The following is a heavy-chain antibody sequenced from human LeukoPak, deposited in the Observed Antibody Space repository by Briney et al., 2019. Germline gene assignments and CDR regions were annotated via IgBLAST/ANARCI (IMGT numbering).Heavy chain of an antibody. V-gene: IGHV1-2*02. CDR1: GYTFTGYY. CDR2: INPNSGGT. J-gene: IGHJ4*02. Sequence: GPVKVSCKASGYTFTGYYMHWVRQAPGQGLEWMGWINPNSGGTNYAQKFQGRVTMTRDTSISTAYMELSRLRSDDTAVYYCARGGGAIVGATTDYWGQGTLVTVSS. D-gene: IGHD1-26*01. CDR3: ARGGGAIVGATTDY.